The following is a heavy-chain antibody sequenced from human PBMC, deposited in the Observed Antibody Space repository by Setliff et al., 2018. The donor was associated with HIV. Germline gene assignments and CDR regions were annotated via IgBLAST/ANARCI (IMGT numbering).Heavy chain of an antibody. V-gene: IGHV1-18*01. Sequence: GASVKVSCKPSGHTFTTYGLSWVRQAPGQGLEWMGWISTYSDATRYAQKLQGRVTMTADTSTGTAYMELRSLRSDDTAVYYCARGYYRDGFDFWGQGTVVTVSS. CDR1: GHTFTTYG. CDR2: ISTYSDAT. CDR3: ARGYYRDGFDF. D-gene: IGHD3-16*01. J-gene: IGHJ3*01.